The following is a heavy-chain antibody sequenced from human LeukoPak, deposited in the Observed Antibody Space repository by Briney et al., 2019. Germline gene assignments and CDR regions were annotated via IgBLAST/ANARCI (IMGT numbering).Heavy chain of an antibody. V-gene: IGHV3-23*01. CDR2: ISGSGGST. CDR1: GFTFSSYA. D-gene: IGHD3-16*01. CDR3: TRCFSATGPECFDF. J-gene: IGHJ4*02. Sequence: PGGSLRLSCAASGFTFSSYAMSWVRQAPGKGLEWVSAISGSGGSTYYADSVKGRFTISRDNAQNTLYLQMTSLRAEDTAVYYCTRCFSATGPECFDFWGQGTLVTVSS.